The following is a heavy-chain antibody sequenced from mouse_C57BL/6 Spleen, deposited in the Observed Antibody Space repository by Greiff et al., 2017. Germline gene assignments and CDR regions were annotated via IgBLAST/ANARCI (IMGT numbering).Heavy chain of an antibody. CDR2: IWSGGRT. D-gene: IGHD1-1*02. V-gene: IGHV2-2*01. J-gene: IGHJ4*01. CDR1: GFSLTSYG. CDR3: ARRLWGYEYDAMDY. Sequence: QVQLKESGPGLVQPSQSLSITCTVSGFSLTSYGVHWVRQSPGKGLEWLGVIWSGGRTDYNAAFISRLSISKDNSKSQVFLKMSSLQADDTAIYYCARRLWGYEYDAMDYWGQGTSVTVSS.